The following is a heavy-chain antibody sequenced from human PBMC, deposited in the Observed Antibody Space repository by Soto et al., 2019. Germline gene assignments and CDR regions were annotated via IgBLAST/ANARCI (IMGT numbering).Heavy chain of an antibody. V-gene: IGHV5-51*01. CDR1: GYSFTSYW. J-gene: IGHJ6*02. CDR3: AVVATMVRGARHGMDG. D-gene: IGHD3-10*01. CDR2: IYPGDSDT. Sequence: GESLKISCKGSGYSFTSYWIGRVRQMPGKGLEWMGIIYPGDSDTRYSPSFQGQVIISADKSISTAYLQWSSLKASDTAMYYCAVVATMVRGARHGMDGWGQGTTVTVSS.